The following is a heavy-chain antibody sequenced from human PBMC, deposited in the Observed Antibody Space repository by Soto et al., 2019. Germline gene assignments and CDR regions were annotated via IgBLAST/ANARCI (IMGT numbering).Heavy chain of an antibody. CDR2: INHSGRT. V-gene: IGHV4-34*01. D-gene: IGHD3-10*01. CDR3: AVRFGELFDY. Sequence: SETLSLTCAVYGGSFSGYYWSWIRQPPGKGLEWIGEINHSGRTNYNPSLKSRVTISVDTSKNQFSLKLSSVTAADTALYFCAVRFGELFDYWGQGTLVTVSS. CDR1: GGSFSGYY. J-gene: IGHJ4*02.